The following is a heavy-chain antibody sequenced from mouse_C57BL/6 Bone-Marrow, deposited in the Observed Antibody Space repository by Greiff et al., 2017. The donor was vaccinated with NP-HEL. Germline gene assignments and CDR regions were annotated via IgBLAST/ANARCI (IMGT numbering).Heavy chain of an antibody. CDR3: ARPEGYYYAMDY. CDR1: GFTFSDYG. V-gene: IGHV5-17*01. D-gene: IGHD3-3*01. J-gene: IGHJ4*01. CDR2: ISSGSSTI. Sequence: EVMLVESGGGLVKPGGSLKLSCAASGFTFSDYGMHWVRQAPEKGLEWVAYISSGSSTIYYADTVKGRFTISRDNAKNTLFLQMTSLRSEDTAMYYCARPEGYYYAMDYWGQGTSVTVSS.